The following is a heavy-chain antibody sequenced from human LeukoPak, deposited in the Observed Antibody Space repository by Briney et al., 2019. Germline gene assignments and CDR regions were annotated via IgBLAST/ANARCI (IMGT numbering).Heavy chain of an antibody. CDR2: IKSKTDGGTT. V-gene: IGHV3-15*01. Sequence: GGSLRLSCAASGFTFSNAWMSWVRQAPGKGLEWVGRIKSKTDGGTTDYAAPVKGRFTISRDDSKNTLYLQMNSLKTEDTAVYYCTTDPGRSIGIAAAGTIGPETRVTERIIYNWFDPWGQGTLVTVSS. CDR3: TTDPGRSIGIAAAGTIGPETRVTERIIYNWFDP. D-gene: IGHD6-13*01. J-gene: IGHJ5*02. CDR1: GFTFSNAW.